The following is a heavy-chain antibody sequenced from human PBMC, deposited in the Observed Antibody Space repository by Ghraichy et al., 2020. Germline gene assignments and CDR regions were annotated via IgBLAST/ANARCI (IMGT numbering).Heavy chain of an antibody. D-gene: IGHD1-26*01. CDR2: IHYSGNS. J-gene: IGHJ3*02. CDR1: GGSISSYY. CDR3: ARDNLGGTIDI. V-gene: IGHV4-59*01. Sequence: SQTISLTCTVSGGSISSYYWSWIRQPPGKRLEWIGYIHYSGNSNYNPSLKSRVTMSLDTSKNQFSLKLTSVTAADTAVYYCARDNLGGTIDIWGQGTMVTVSS.